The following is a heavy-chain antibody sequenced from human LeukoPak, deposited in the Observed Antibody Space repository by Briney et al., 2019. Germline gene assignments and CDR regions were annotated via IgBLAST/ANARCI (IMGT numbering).Heavy chain of an antibody. D-gene: IGHD1-1*01. CDR1: GFTFCSYS. J-gene: IGHJ4*02. V-gene: IGHV3-21*01. CDR3: ARGPKYIASTGPHYFDY. Sequence: GGSLRLSCAASGFTFCSYSMHWVRQAPGKGLEWVSSISHGSGYIYYADSGKGRFTISRDNGENSLYLQMNSLRAEDTAVYYCARGPKYIASTGPHYFDYWGQGTLVTVSS. CDR2: ISHGSGYI.